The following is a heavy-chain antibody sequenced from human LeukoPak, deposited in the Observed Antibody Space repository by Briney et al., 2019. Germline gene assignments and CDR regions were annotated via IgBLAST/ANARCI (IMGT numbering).Heavy chain of an antibody. Sequence: SETLSLTCTVSGGSISSYYWSWIRQPPGKGLEWIGYIYTSGSTNYNPSLKSLVTISVDTSKNQFSLKPSSVTAADTAVYYCCGYSYGPYYYYYMDVWGKGTTVTVSS. CDR3: CGYSYGPYYYYYMDV. D-gene: IGHD5-18*01. J-gene: IGHJ6*03. CDR2: IYTSGST. V-gene: IGHV4-4*09. CDR1: GGSISSYY.